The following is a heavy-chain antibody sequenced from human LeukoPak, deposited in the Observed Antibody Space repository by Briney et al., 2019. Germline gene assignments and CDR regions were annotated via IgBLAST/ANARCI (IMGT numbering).Heavy chain of an antibody. Sequence: GGSLRLSCAASGFTFSSYWMSWVRQAPGKGLEWVANIKQDGSEKYYVDSVKGRFTISRDNAKNSLYLQMSSLRAEDTAVYYRAKTPLQHSWRAFDIWGQGTMVTVSS. CDR2: IKQDGSEK. CDR3: AKTPLQHSWRAFDI. J-gene: IGHJ3*02. V-gene: IGHV3-7*03. CDR1: GFTFSSYW. D-gene: IGHD6-13*01.